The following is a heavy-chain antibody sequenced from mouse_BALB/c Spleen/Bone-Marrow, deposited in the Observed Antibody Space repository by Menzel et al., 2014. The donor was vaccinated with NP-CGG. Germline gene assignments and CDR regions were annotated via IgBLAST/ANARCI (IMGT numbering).Heavy chain of an antibody. Sequence: QVQLKQSGPQLVRPGASLKISCKASGYSFTSYWIHWVRQRPGQGLEWIGMIDPSDTESRLNQNFKDKATLTVDKSSSTAYLQLNSPTSEDSAVFYCARRISTATGGFAYWGQGTLVTASA. CDR3: ARRISTATGGFAY. D-gene: IGHD1-2*01. J-gene: IGHJ3*01. CDR1: GYSFTSYW. V-gene: IGHV1S126*01. CDR2: IDPSDTES.